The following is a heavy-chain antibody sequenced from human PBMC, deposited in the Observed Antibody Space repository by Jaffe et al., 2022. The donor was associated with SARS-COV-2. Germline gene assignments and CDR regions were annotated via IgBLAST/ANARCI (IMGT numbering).Heavy chain of an antibody. CDR2: IYYSGST. D-gene: IGHD2-21*02. J-gene: IGHJ2*01. CDR3: ARRGGDYVAWYFDL. Sequence: QLQLQESGPGLVKPSETLSLTCTVSGGSISSSSYYWGWIRQPPGKGLEWIGSIYYSGSTYYNPSLKSRVTISVDTSKNQFSLKLSSVTAADTAVYYCARRGGDYVAWYFDLWGRGTLVTVSS. CDR1: GGSISSSSYY. V-gene: IGHV4-39*01.